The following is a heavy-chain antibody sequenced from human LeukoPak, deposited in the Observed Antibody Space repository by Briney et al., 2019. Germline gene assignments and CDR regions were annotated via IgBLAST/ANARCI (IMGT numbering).Heavy chain of an antibody. Sequence: SETLSLTCTVSGGSISSYYWSWIRQPAGKGLEWIGRIYTSGSTNYNPSLKSRVTMSVDTSKNQFSLKLSSVTAADTAVYYCARDQWADCSGYYYYYYMDVWGKGTTVTVSS. D-gene: IGHD6-25*01. CDR1: GGSISSYY. CDR2: IYTSGST. J-gene: IGHJ6*03. CDR3: ARDQWADCSGYYYYYYMDV. V-gene: IGHV4-4*07.